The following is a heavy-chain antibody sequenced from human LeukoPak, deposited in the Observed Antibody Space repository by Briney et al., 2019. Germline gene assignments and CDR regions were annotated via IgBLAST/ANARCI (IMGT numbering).Heavy chain of an antibody. D-gene: IGHD1-26*01. V-gene: IGHV3-7*01. J-gene: IGHJ4*02. CDR1: GFTYSSYW. CDR3: ARDGPYSGSYYVDY. CDR2: IKQDGSEK. Sequence: GGSLRLSCAASGFTYSSYWMRWVRQAPGKGLEWVANIKQDGSEKYYVDSVKGRFTISRDNAKNSLYLQMNSLRAEDTAVYFCARDGPYSGSYYVDYWGQGTLVTVSS.